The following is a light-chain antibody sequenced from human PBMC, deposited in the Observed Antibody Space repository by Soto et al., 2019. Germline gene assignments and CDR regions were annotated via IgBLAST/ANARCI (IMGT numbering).Light chain of an antibody. CDR3: QQYNNWLSLT. V-gene: IGKV3D-15*01. J-gene: IGKJ4*01. CDR2: GAS. CDR1: QSVSSN. Sequence: EIVMTQSPATLSVSPGERATLSCRASQSVSSNLAWYQQKPGQAPRLLIYGASTRATGIPARFSGSGSGTKYTLTISSLQSEDFLVYYCQQYNNWLSLTFGGGTKVEIK.